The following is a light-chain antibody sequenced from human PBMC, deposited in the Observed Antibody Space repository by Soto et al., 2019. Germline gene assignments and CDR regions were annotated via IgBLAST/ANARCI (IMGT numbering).Light chain of an antibody. V-gene: IGLV1-40*01. J-gene: IGLJ2*01. CDR1: SSNIGAGYD. CDR3: QSFDTSLSVFVV. CDR2: DNN. Sequence: QSVLTQPPSMSGAPGQRVTISCTGSSSNIGAGYDVHWYQQHPGTAPKLLIFDNNNRPSGVPDRFSGSKSDTSASLAITGLQAEDEADYDCQSFDTSLSVFVVFGGGTKLTVL.